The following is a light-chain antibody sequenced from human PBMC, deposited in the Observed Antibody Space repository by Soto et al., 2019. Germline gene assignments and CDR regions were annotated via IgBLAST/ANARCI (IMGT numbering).Light chain of an antibody. CDR1: HVISSRS. V-gene: IGKV3-20*01. Sequence: IVLKKSPCTLSQNPGERATLSCRASHVISSRSLAWYQQRPGQAPRLLIYDASSRATGIPDRFSGSGSGTDFTLTISRLQPEDFAVYYCQQYGTSPLPFGG. CDR2: DAS. J-gene: IGKJ4*01. CDR3: QQYGTSPLP.